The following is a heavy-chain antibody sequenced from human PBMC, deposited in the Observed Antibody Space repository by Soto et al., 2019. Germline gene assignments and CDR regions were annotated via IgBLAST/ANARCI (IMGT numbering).Heavy chain of an antibody. CDR2: ISYDGSNK. V-gene: IGHV3-30-3*01. J-gene: IGHJ6*04. Sequence: GGSLRLSCVASGFTFSSYAMHWVRQAPGKGLEWVAVISYDGSNKYYADSVKGRFTISRDNSKNTLYLQMNSLRAEDTAVYYCARDITAVRFATNYYYGMDVWGKGTTGTVSS. CDR3: ARDITAVRFATNYYYGMDV. D-gene: IGHD3-3*01. CDR1: GFTFSSYA.